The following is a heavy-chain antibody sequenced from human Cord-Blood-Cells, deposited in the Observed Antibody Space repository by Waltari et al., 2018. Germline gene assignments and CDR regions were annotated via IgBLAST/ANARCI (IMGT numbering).Heavy chain of an antibody. J-gene: IGHJ2*01. CDR3: ARAGFGVRRFWYFDL. D-gene: IGHD3-3*01. CDR1: GRPISRYY. CDR2: IYTSGST. V-gene: IGHV4-4*07. Sequence: QVQLQESGPGLVKPSETLSLPCPVSGRPISRYYWSWIRQPAGKGLEWIGRIYTSGSTNYNPSLKSRVTMSVDTSKNQFSLKLSSVTAADTAVYYCARAGFGVRRFWYFDLWGRGTLVTVSS.